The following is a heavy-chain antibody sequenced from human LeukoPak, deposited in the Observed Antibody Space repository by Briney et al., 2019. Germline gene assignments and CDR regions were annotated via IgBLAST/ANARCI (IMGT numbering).Heavy chain of an antibody. CDR3: ASSAMVRGRPFDY. CDR1: GYTFTGYY. J-gene: IGHJ4*02. D-gene: IGHD3-10*01. V-gene: IGHV1-2*02. CDR2: INPNSGGT. Sequence: GASVKVSCKASGYTFTGYYMHWVRQAPGQGLEWMGWINPNSGGTDYAQKFQGRVTMTRDTSISTAYMELSRLRSDDTAVYYCASSAMVRGRPFDYWGQGTLVTVSS.